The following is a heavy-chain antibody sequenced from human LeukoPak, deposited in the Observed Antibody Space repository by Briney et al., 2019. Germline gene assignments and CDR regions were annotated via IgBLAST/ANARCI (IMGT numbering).Heavy chain of an antibody. V-gene: IGHV1-69*13. D-gene: IGHD3-3*01. Sequence: ASVNVSCKASGGTFSSYAISWVRQAPGQGLEWMGGIIPIFGTANYAQKFQGRVTITADESTSTAYMELSSLRSEDTAVYYCASQYDFWSGYYFDYWGQGTLVTVSS. CDR3: ASQYDFWSGYYFDY. J-gene: IGHJ4*02. CDR2: IIPIFGTA. CDR1: GGTFSSYA.